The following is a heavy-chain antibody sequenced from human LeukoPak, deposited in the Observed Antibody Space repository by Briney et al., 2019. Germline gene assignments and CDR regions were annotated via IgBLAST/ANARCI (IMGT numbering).Heavy chain of an antibody. J-gene: IGHJ5*02. CDR3: ATDSRGVVVTDNH. V-gene: IGHV3-21*01. CDR1: GLTFRGYS. D-gene: IGHD2-21*02. Sequence: GGSLRLSCAASGLTFRGYSMNWVRQAPGKGLEWVSSISSSSSYIYYADSVKGRFTISRDNAKNSLYLQMHRLRDADTDVYYCATDSRGVVVTDNHWGQGTLVTVSS. CDR2: ISSSSSYI.